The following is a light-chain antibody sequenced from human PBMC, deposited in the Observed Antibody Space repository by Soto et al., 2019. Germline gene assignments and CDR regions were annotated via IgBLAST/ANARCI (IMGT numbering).Light chain of an antibody. CDR3: QSYDSSLSGYV. CDR1: SSNIGAGYD. J-gene: IGLJ1*01. V-gene: IGLV1-40*01. Sequence: QSVLTQPPSVSGAPGQRVTISCTGSSSNIGAGYDVHWYQQLPGPAPKLLIYGNISRPSGVPDRFSGSKSGTSASLAITGLQAEDEADYYCQSYDSSLSGYVFGTGTKVTVL. CDR2: GNI.